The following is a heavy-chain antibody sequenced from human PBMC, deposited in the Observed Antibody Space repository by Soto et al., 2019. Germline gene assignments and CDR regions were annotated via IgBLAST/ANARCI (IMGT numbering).Heavy chain of an antibody. CDR3: AKARYYDSTGYLYYFDY. CDR2: ITGSGDCT. V-gene: IGHV3-23*01. J-gene: IGHJ4*02. D-gene: IGHD3-22*01. Sequence: GGSLRLSCASSGFTFSNYAMSWVRQAPGKGLEWVSSITGSGDCTYYADSVKGRFTISRDNSKNTLYLQMNSLRAEDTAVYYCAKARYYDSTGYLYYFDYWGQGTLVTVSS. CDR1: GFTFSNYA.